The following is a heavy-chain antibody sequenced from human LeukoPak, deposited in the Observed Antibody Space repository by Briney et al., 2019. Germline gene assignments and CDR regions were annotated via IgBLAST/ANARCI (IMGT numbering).Heavy chain of an antibody. J-gene: IGHJ4*02. CDR1: GYTFTSYG. CDR2: TSTYNGDT. D-gene: IGHD2-8*01. CDR3: ARDRGYCTNDVCYREYFDY. V-gene: IGHV1-18*01. Sequence: ASVKVSCKASGYTFTSYGISWVRQAPGQGLKWMGWTSTYNGDTNYAQKLQGRVTMTTDTSTSTAYMELRSVRSDDTAVYYCARDRGYCTNDVCYREYFDYWGQGTLVTVSS.